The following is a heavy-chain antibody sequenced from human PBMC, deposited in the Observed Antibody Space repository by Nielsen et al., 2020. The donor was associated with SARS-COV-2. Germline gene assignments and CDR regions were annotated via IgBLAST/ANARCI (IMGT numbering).Heavy chain of an antibody. Sequence: ASVKVSCKASGYTFTGYYMHWVRQAPGQGLEWMGWINPNSGGTNYAQKFQGRVTMTRDTSISTAYMELSRLRSDDTAVYYCARASRAAISYCSGGSCYGDYWGQGTLVTVSS. J-gene: IGHJ4*02. CDR3: ARASRAAISYCSGGSCYGDY. CDR2: INPNSGGT. V-gene: IGHV1-2*02. CDR1: GYTFTGYY. D-gene: IGHD2-15*01.